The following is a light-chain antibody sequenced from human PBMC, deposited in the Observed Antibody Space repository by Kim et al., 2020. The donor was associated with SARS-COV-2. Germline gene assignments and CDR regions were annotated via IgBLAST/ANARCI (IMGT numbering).Light chain of an antibody. J-gene: IGLJ2*01. CDR3: QVWDSTSDHRVV. CDR2: YDS. V-gene: IGLV3-21*04. Sequence: PGQTARGSGGGNSIESKSVHWYQQKSGQAPVLVIYYDSDRPSGIPERFSGSNSGNTATLTISRVEAGDEADYYCQVWDSTSDHRVVFGGGTQLTVL. CDR1: SIESKS.